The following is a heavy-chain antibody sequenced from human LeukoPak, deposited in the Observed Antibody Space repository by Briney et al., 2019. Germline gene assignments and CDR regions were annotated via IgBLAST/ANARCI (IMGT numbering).Heavy chain of an antibody. Sequence: GGSLRLSCGASGFTVSSNYMSWVRQAPGKGLEWVSVMYVGGNTNYADSVKGRFTISRDNSRNTMDLQMNSLRVEDTAVYHCTRYDSSRFDPWGQGTLVIVSA. V-gene: IGHV3-53*01. D-gene: IGHD3-3*01. CDR1: GFTVSSNY. CDR2: MYVGGNT. CDR3: TRYDSSRFDP. J-gene: IGHJ5*02.